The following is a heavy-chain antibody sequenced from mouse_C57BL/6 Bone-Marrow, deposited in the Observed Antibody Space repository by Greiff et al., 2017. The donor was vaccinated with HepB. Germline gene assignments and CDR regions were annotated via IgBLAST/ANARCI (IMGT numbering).Heavy chain of an antibody. CDR2: IHPCSGNT. Sequence: QVQLQQSGPELAKPGASVKLSCKASGYTFTSYGISWVKQRTGQGLEWIGEIHPCSGNTYYNEKFKGKATLTADKSSSTAYMELSSLTSEDSAVYYCASGRGRGYWGRGTGLTVSA. CDR1: GYTFTSYG. V-gene: IGHV1-81*01. CDR3: ASGRGRGY. J-gene: IGHJ2*03. D-gene: IGHD3-3*01.